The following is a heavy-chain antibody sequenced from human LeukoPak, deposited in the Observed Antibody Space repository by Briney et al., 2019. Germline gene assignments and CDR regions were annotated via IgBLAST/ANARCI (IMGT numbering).Heavy chain of an antibody. J-gene: IGHJ6*04. CDR1: GGSVSSGSYY. V-gene: IGHV4-61*01. D-gene: IGHD5-24*01. Sequence: PSETLSLTCTVSGGSVSSGSYYWSWIRQPAGKGLEWIGYIYYSGSTNYNPSLKSRVTISVDTSKNQFSLKLSSVTAADTAVYYCARDQGFVDVWGKGTTVTVSS. CDR3: ARDQGFVDV. CDR2: IYYSGST.